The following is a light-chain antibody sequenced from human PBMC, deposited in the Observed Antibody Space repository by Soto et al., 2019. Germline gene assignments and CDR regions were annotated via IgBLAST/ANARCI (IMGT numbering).Light chain of an antibody. J-gene: IGKJ3*01. CDR1: QSVSSSY. CDR3: QQYGSSPPYT. CDR2: GAS. Sequence: EIVLTQSPGTLSLSPGERATLSCRASQSVSSSYLAWYQQKPGQAPRLLIYGASSRATGIPDRFSGSGSGTDFTLTISRLEPEDFGVYYCQQYGSSPPYTFGPGPKVDIK. V-gene: IGKV3-20*01.